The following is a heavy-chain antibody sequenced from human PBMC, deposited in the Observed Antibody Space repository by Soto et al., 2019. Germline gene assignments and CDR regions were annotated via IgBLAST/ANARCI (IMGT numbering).Heavy chain of an antibody. CDR2: MNPNSGNT. J-gene: IGHJ6*02. Sequence: ASVKVSCKASGYTFTSYDINWVRQATGQGPEWMGWMNPNSGNTGYAQKFQGRVTMTRNTSISTAYMELSSLRSEDTAVYYCARGRGYYYGSGSSDYYYYGMDVWGQGTTVTVSS. CDR3: ARGRGYYYGSGSSDYYYYGMDV. CDR1: GYTFTSYD. V-gene: IGHV1-8*01. D-gene: IGHD3-10*01.